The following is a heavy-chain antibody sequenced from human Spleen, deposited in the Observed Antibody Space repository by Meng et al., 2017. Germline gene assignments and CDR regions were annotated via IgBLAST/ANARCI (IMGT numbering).Heavy chain of an antibody. Sequence: GESLKISCAASGFIFSDYYMTWIRQAPGKGLEWVSAISGSAGSTYYADSVKGRFTISRDNSKNTLFLQMNSLRAEDMAVYYCAKDDYDNRFDLWGQGTMVTVSS. D-gene: IGHD4-17*01. CDR3: AKDDYDNRFDL. CDR1: GFIFSDYY. J-gene: IGHJ3*01. V-gene: IGHV3-23*01. CDR2: ISGSAGST.